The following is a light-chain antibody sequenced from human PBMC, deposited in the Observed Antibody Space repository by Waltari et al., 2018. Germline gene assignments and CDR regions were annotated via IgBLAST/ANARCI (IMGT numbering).Light chain of an antibody. CDR3: QHYGSSSIT. V-gene: IGKV3-20*01. J-gene: IGKJ5*01. CDR2: GAS. Sequence: EIVLTQSPGTLSLSPGEGAALSCTASPRVSSRALAWYQQKPGQAPRLLMYGASNRASGTPDRFSGSGSGTDFTLTISRLEPEDFAVYYCQHYGSSSITFGQGTRLEIK. CDR1: PRVSSRA.